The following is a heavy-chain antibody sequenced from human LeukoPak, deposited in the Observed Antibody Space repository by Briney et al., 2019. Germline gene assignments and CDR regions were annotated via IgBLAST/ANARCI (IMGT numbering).Heavy chain of an antibody. V-gene: IGHV1-58*01. Sequence: ASVKVSCKASGFTFTSSAVQWVRQARGQRLEWIGWIVVGSGNTNYAQKFQERVTITRDMSTSTAYMELSSLRSEDTAVYYCAALYCSSTSCRRPILDFDYWGQGTLVTVSS. CDR3: AALYCSSTSCRRPILDFDY. D-gene: IGHD2-2*01. CDR2: IVVGSGNT. CDR1: GFTFTSSA. J-gene: IGHJ4*02.